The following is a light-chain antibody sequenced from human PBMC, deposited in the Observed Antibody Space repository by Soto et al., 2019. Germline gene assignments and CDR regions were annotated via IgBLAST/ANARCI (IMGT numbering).Light chain of an antibody. CDR2: AAS. V-gene: IGKV1-39*01. CDR3: QQSYSTPRT. CDR1: QSISSY. Sequence: DIQMTQSPSSLSASVGDRVTITCRACQSISSYLNWYQQKPGRAPKLLISAASSLQSGVPSYFSGSGSGTDFTLTISSLQPEDFATYYCQQSYSTPRTFGQGTKLEIK. J-gene: IGKJ2*01.